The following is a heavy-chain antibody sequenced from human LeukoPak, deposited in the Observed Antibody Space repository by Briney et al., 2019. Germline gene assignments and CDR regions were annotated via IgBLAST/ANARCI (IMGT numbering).Heavy chain of an antibody. CDR2: TYYRSEWYN. V-gene: IGHV6-1*01. Sequence: SQTLSLTCAISGDSVSSNSAAWNWFRQSPSRGLDWLGRTYYRSEWYNDYAVSVKSRITINPDTSKNQFSLQLNSVSPEDTAVYYCARDRRDYGDPDAFDIWGQGTMVTVSS. D-gene: IGHD4-17*01. CDR3: ARDRRDYGDPDAFDI. CDR1: GDSVSSNSAA. J-gene: IGHJ3*02.